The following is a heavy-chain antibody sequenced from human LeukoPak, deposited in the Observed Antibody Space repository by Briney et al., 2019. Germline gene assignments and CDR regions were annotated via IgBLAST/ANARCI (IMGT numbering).Heavy chain of an antibody. D-gene: IGHD3-22*01. CDR2: IYYSGST. CDR1: RGSISSYY. V-gene: IGHV4-59*01. J-gene: IGHJ4*02. Sequence: SETLSLTCTVSRGSISSYYWSWIRQPPGQGLEWIGYIYYSGSTDYNPSLKSRVNISVATSKNQCSLQLRPLTAADTAVYFCARVRVSSGSPPWYFDYCGQGTLVTVSS. CDR3: ARVRVSSGSPPWYFDY.